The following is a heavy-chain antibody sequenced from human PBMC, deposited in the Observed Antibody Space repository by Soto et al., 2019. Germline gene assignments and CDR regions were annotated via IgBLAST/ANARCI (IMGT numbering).Heavy chain of an antibody. CDR3: AGFVVPASRNSDFDY. D-gene: IGHD2-15*01. Sequence: PSETLSLTCTVSGISVSTSDYYWGWVRQPPGKGLDWIGNIYYSGSTFYNPSLRSRVTLSVGTSKNQFSLRLNSVTVADTAVYFCAGFVVPASRNSDFDYWGQGTLVTSPQ. V-gene: IGHV4-39*01. CDR1: GISVSTSDYY. J-gene: IGHJ4*02. CDR2: IYYSGST.